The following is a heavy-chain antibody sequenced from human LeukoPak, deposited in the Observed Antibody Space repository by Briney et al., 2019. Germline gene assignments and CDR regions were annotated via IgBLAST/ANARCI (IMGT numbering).Heavy chain of an antibody. CDR3: ARVAVVVTAIVFDY. D-gene: IGHD2-21*02. CDR1: GFTFSIYE. Sequence: LRLSCAASGFTFSIYEMNWVRQPPGKGLEWIGEINHSGSTNYNPSLKSRVTISVDTSKNQFSLKLSSVTAADTAVYYCARVAVVVTAIVFDYWGQGTLVTVSS. V-gene: IGHV4-34*01. CDR2: INHSGST. J-gene: IGHJ4*02.